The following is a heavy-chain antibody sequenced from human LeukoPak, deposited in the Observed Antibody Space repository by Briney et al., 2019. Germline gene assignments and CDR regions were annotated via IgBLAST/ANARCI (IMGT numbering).Heavy chain of an antibody. CDR2: VYYSGST. CDR1: GGSISSYY. D-gene: IGHD1-1*01. Sequence: PSETLSLTCTVSGGSISSYYWNWIRQPPGKGLEWIGYVYYSGSTNYNPSLKSRVTISADTSKNQISLKVSSVTAADTAVYYCAGVATGTPSGFRDVWGKGTTVTVYS. V-gene: IGHV4-59*01. J-gene: IGHJ6*04. CDR3: AGVATGTPSGFRDV.